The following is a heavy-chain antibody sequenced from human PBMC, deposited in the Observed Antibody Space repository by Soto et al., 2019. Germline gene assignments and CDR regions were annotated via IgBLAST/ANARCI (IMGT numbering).Heavy chain of an antibody. V-gene: IGHV1-2*04. J-gene: IGHJ6*03. CDR3: ASGAATRYYYYSYYMDV. CDR2: INPNSGGT. CDR1: GYTFTGYY. Sequence: ASVKVSCKASGYTFTGYYMHWVRQAPGQGLEWMGGINPNSGGTNYAQKFQGWVTMTRDTSISTAYMELSRLRSDDTAVYYCASGAATRYYYYSYYMDVWGKAATVTVS. D-gene: IGHD2-15*01.